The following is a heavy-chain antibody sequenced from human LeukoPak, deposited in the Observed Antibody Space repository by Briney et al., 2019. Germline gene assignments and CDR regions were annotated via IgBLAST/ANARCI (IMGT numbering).Heavy chain of an antibody. D-gene: IGHD1-1*01. V-gene: IGHV3-30*14. CDR3: ARDRYSLGGYYYYGMDV. CDR2: ISYDGSNK. J-gene: IGHJ6*02. CDR1: GFTFSSYA. Sequence: PGGSLRLSCAASGFTFSSYAMHWVRQAPGKGLEWVAVISYDGSNKYYADSVKGRFTISRDNSKNTLYLQMNSLRAEDTAVYYCARDRYSLGGYYYYGMDVWGQGTTVTVSS.